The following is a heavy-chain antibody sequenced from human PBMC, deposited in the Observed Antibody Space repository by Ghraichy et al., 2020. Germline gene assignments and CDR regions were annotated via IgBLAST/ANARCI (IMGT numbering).Heavy chain of an antibody. CDR3: VRDGCSGRTCTFYN. Sequence: GESLNISCVATGFTFSSYSMNWVRQAPGKGLEWVSYIGSGGSSSYYADSVKGRFTISRDNAKNSVYLDMNSQRAEDTALYYCVRDGCSGRTCTFYNWGQGALVTVCS. J-gene: IGHJ4*02. CDR1: GFTFSSYS. D-gene: IGHD2-15*01. V-gene: IGHV3-48*04. CDR2: IGSGGSSS.